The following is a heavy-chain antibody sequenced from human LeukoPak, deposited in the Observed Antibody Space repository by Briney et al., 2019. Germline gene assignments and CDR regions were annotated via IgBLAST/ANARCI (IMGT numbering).Heavy chain of an antibody. D-gene: IGHD3-10*01. V-gene: IGHV3-21*04. CDR3: AKALYGSDMDV. J-gene: IGHJ6*02. CDR2: ISSSSYI. Sequence: GGSLRLSCAASGFTFSSYSMNWVRQAPGKGLEWVSSISSSSYIYYADSVKGRFTISRDNAKNSLYLQMNSLRAEDTALYYCAKALYGSDMDVWGQGTTVTVSS. CDR1: GFTFSSYS.